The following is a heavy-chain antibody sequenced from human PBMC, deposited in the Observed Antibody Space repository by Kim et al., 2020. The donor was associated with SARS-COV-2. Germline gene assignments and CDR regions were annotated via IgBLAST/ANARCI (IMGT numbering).Heavy chain of an antibody. CDR3: ARLNDYDFWSGYYAGWFDP. D-gene: IGHD3-3*01. CDR2: IYYSVST. CDR1: GGSISSYY. J-gene: IGHJ5*02. Sequence: SETLSLTCTVSGGSISSYYWSWIRQPPGKGLEWIGYIYYSVSTNYNPSLKSRVTISVDTSKNQFSLKLSSVTAADTAVYYCARLNDYDFWSGYYAGWFDPWGQGTLVTVSS. V-gene: IGHV4-59*08.